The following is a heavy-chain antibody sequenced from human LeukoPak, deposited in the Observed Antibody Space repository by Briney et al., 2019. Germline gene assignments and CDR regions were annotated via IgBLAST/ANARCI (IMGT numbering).Heavy chain of an antibody. J-gene: IGHJ3*02. CDR2: ISAYNGNT. CDR3: ARDRETFRYCSSTSCYNAFDI. Sequence: GASVKVSCKASGYTFTSYGISWVRQAPGQGLEWMGWISAYNGNTNYAQKLQGRVTMTTDTSTSTAYMELRSLRSDDTAVYYCARDRETFRYCSSTSCYNAFDIWGQGTMVTVSS. D-gene: IGHD2-2*02. V-gene: IGHV1-18*01. CDR1: GYTFTSYG.